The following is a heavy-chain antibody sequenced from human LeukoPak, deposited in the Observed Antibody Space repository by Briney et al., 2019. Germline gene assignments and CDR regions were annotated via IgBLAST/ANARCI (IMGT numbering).Heavy chain of an antibody. D-gene: IGHD1-1*01. J-gene: IGHJ5*01. V-gene: IGHV4-59*01. CDR3: ATEGTAGTSLNWFDS. CDR1: GGSISTYY. Sequence: SETLSLTCSVSGGSISTYYWSWIRQPPGKGLEWIGYIHYSGNTNYNPSLNSRVTISVDTSKNQFSLKVSSVTAADTAVYYCATEGTAGTSLNWFDSWGQGTLVTVSS. CDR2: IHYSGNT.